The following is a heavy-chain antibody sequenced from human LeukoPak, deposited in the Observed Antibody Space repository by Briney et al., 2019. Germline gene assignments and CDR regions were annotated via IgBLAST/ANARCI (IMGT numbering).Heavy chain of an antibody. CDR1: GGSISSYT. D-gene: IGHD1-1*01. Sequence: SETLSLTCTVSGGSISSYTWSWIRQPPGKGLEWIGSISHSGSTNHSPSLKTRVTLSVDTSKNQFSLKLTSVTAADTAVYYCARARTYIRNDVAYFYYDMDVWGQGTTVTVSS. V-gene: IGHV4-59*01. J-gene: IGHJ6*02. CDR3: ARARTYIRNDVAYFYYDMDV. CDR2: ISHSGST.